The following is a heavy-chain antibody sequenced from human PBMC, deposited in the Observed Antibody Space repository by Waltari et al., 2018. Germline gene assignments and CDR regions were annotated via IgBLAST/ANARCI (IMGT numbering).Heavy chain of an antibody. CDR3: AAEAAGADY. CDR2: FIPIFGTA. CDR1: GGNFRSYA. J-gene: IGHJ4*02. Sequence: QVQLVQSGAEVKKPGSSVKVSCKASGGNFRSYAISWVRQAPGQGLEWMGGFIPIFGTANYAQKFQGRVTITTDESTSTAYMELSSLRSEDTAVYYCAAEAAGADYWGQGTLVTVSS. D-gene: IGHD6-13*01. V-gene: IGHV1-69*05.